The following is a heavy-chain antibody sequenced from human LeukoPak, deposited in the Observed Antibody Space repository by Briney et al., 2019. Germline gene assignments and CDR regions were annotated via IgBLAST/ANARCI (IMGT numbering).Heavy chain of an antibody. J-gene: IGHJ6*03. CDR2: LSGSGDRT. V-gene: IGHV3-23*01. Sequence: GGSLRLSCVASGFTFSNYAMSWVRQAPGKGLEWVSALSGSGDRTFYVDSVKGRFTVSRDNSKNTLYLQMDSLRVDDTALYYCARGGTNYYYMDVWGNGTTVTVSS. CDR1: GFTFSNYA. CDR3: ARGGTNYYYMDV.